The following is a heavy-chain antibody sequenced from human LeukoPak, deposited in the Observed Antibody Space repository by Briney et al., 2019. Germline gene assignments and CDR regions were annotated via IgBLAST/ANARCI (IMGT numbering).Heavy chain of an antibody. Sequence: PGGSLRLSCAASGFTFSSYAMSWVRQAPGKGLEWVSAISGRGDRTYYADSVKGRFTISRDNSKNTLYLQMNSLGAEDTAVYYCAKVGAYDSSGYYYYYFDYWGQGTLVTVSS. V-gene: IGHV3-23*01. D-gene: IGHD3-22*01. CDR2: ISGRGDRT. J-gene: IGHJ4*02. CDR1: GFTFSSYA. CDR3: AKVGAYDSSGYYYYYFDY.